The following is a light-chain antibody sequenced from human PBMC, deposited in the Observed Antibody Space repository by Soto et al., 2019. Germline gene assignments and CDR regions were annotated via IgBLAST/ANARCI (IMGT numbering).Light chain of an antibody. CDR2: GNN. CDR1: SSNIGPGYD. J-gene: IGLJ2*01. CDR3: GSYASATLI. Sequence: QSVLTQPPSVSGAPGQRVTISCTGSSSNIGPGYDVHWYQQLPGTAPKLLIYGNNNRPSGVPDRFSGSKSGTSASLAITGLQAEDEADYYCGSYASATLIFGGGTKVTVL. V-gene: IGLV1-40*01.